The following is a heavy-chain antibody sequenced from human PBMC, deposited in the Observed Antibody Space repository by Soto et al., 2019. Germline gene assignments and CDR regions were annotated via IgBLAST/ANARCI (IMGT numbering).Heavy chain of an antibody. D-gene: IGHD2-15*01. CDR3: ASRRLGYCTGGTCPEF. CDR2: ISITGNYK. CDR1: GFTFSSFN. J-gene: IGHJ4*02. Sequence: VQLVESGGGLVKPGGSLRLSCAASGFTFSSFNMDWVRQAPGKGLEWVSSISITGNYKYYADSLKGRFTISRDNAQNFLFLQMDSLRPEDTAVYYCASRRLGYCTGGTCPEFWGQGTLVTVTS. V-gene: IGHV3-21*01.